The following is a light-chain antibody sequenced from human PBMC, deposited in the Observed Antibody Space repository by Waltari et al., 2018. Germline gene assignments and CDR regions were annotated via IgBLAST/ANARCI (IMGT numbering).Light chain of an antibody. CDR3: QSYDSSLSGSYV. V-gene: IGLV1-40*01. Sequence: QSVLTQPPSVSGAPGQRVTISRTGSRSKIGAGYSVHWYQQLPGTAPKLLIYGNSNRPSGVPDRFSGSKSGTSASLAITGLQAEDEADYYCQSYDSSLSGSYVFGTGTKVTVL. J-gene: IGLJ1*01. CDR1: RSKIGAGYS. CDR2: GNS.